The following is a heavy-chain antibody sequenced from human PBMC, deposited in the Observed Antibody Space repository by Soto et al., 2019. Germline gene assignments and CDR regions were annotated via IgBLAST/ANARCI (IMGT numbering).Heavy chain of an antibody. V-gene: IGHV3-53*04. CDR3: ARRVAVAGTHDAFDI. D-gene: IGHD6-19*01. Sequence: EVQLVESGGGLVQPGGSLRLSCAASGFTVSSNYMSWVRKAPGKGLEWVSVIYSGGSTYYADSVKGRFTISRHNSKNTLDLQMNSLRAEDTAVYYCARRVAVAGTHDAFDIWGQGTMVTVSS. CDR1: GFTVSSNY. CDR2: IYSGGST. J-gene: IGHJ3*02.